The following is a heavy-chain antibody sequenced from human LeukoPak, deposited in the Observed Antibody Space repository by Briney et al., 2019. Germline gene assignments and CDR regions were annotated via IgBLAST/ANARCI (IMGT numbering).Heavy chain of an antibody. CDR1: GGTFSSYA. CDR2: IIPIFGTA. Sequence: ASVKVSCKASGGTFSSYAISWVRQAPGQGLEWMGGIIPIFGTANYAQKFQGRVTITADESTSTAYMELSSLRSEDTAVYYCARENGYYYGSGSYYNYGMDVWGQGTTVTVSS. CDR3: ARENGYYYGSGSYYNYGMDV. J-gene: IGHJ6*02. D-gene: IGHD3-10*01. V-gene: IGHV1-69*13.